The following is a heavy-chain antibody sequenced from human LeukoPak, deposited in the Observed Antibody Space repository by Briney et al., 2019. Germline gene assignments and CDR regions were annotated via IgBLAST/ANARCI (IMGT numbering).Heavy chain of an antibody. D-gene: IGHD3-22*01. CDR1: GFTFSSYG. J-gene: IGHJ4*01. CDR3: ARVGGLSNNMIVVVGELPVDY. CDR2: ISYDGSNK. V-gene: IGHV3-30*03. Sequence: GRSLRLSCAASGFTFSSYGMHWVRQAPGKGLEWVAVISYDGSNKYYADSVKGRFTISRDNSKNTLYLQMNSLRAEDTAVYYCARVGGLSNNMIVVVGELPVDYWGHGTLVTVSS.